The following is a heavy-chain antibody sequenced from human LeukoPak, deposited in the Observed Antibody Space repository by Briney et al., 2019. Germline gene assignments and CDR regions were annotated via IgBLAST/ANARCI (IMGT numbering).Heavy chain of an antibody. J-gene: IGHJ4*02. CDR2: IYTSGST. CDR1: GGSFSGYY. Sequence: PSETLSLTCAVYGGSFSGYYWSWIRQPAGKGLEWIGRIYTSGSTNYNPSLKSRVTMSVDTSKNQFSLKLSSVTAADTAVYYCARGCSSTSCYYGGEFDYWGQGTLVTVSS. V-gene: IGHV4-59*10. CDR3: ARGCSSTSCYYGGEFDY. D-gene: IGHD2-2*01.